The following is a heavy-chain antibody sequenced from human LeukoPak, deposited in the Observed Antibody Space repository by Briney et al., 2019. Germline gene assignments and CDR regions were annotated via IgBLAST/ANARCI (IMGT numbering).Heavy chain of an antibody. Sequence: ASVKVSCKASGYTFTTYAVHWVRQAPGHRLEWMGWINAGDGNTKYSRRFQGRVTFTRDTSASTAYMDVSSLRSEDTAVYYCARDTNFVADYWGQGTLVTVSS. CDR3: ARDTNFVADY. CDR2: INAGDGNT. CDR1: GYTFTTYA. V-gene: IGHV1-3*01. J-gene: IGHJ4*02. D-gene: IGHD2-8*01.